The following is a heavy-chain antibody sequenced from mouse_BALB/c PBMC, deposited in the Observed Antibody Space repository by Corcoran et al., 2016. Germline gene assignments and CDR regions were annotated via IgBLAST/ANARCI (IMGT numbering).Heavy chain of an antibody. J-gene: IGHJ1*01. CDR3: ARDCNWYFCV. CDR1: GYTFTDYY. V-gene: IGHV1-26*01. Sequence: EVQLQQSGPELVKPGASVKMSCKASGYTFTDYYMKWLKQRHGKSLEWIGDINPNNGGTSYNRKFKGKATLTVDKSSSTAYMQLNSLTSEDSAVYFCARDCNWYFCVGGAGTTVIVS. CDR2: INPNNGGT.